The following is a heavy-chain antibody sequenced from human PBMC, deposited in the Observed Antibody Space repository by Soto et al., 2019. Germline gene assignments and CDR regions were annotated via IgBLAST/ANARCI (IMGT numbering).Heavy chain of an antibody. Sequence: QVQLVQSGAEVKKPGASVKVSCKASGYTFTSYAMHWVRQAPGQRLEWMGWINAGNGNTKYSQKFQGRVTITRDTSGSTAYMELSSLRSEDTAVYYCARWGVTFGKYYFDYWGQGTLVTVSS. D-gene: IGHD3-16*01. V-gene: IGHV1-3*01. CDR1: GYTFTSYA. J-gene: IGHJ4*02. CDR3: ARWGVTFGKYYFDY. CDR2: INAGNGNT.